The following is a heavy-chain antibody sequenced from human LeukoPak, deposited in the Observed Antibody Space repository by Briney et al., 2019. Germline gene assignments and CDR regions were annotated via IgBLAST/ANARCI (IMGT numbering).Heavy chain of an antibody. V-gene: IGHV3-30*04. CDR2: ISYDGSNK. D-gene: IGHD2-2*02. CDR3: ARVHVPDIVVVPAAIDY. Sequence: PGRSLRLSCAASGFTFSSYAMHWVRQAPGKGLEWVAVISYDGSNKYYADSVKGRFTISRDNSKNTLYLQMNSLRAEDTAVCYCARVHVPDIVVVPAAIDYWGQGTLVTVSS. CDR1: GFTFSSYA. J-gene: IGHJ4*02.